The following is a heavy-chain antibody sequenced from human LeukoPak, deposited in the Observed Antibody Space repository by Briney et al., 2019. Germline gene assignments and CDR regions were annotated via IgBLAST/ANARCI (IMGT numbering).Heavy chain of an antibody. J-gene: IGHJ5*02. V-gene: IGHV3-30*03. D-gene: IGHD6-13*01. Sequence: GGSLRLSCAASGFPFSNYGMHWVRQAPGKGLEWVAVISSDGSDKYYADSVKGRFTISRDNSKNTLYLQMNSLRAEDTAVYYCARATGIAAAGSSWGQGALVTVSS. CDR2: ISSDGSDK. CDR3: ARATGIAAAGSS. CDR1: GFPFSNYG.